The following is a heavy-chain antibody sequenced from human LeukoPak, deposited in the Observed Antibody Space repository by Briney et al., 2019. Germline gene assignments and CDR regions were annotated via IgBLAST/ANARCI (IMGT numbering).Heavy chain of an antibody. CDR2: IDSSGFTI. V-gene: IGHV3-11*01. CDR1: GFTFSDYY. Sequence: PGGSLRLSCAASGFTFSDYYMNWIRQAPGKGLEWVSYIDSSGFTIYYADSVKGRVTISRDNAKNSLYLQMNSQRAEDTAVYYCASTPDYWGQGTLVTVSS. CDR3: ASTPDY. J-gene: IGHJ4*02.